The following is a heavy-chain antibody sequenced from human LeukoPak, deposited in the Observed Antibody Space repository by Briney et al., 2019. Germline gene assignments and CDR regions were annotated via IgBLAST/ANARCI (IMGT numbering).Heavy chain of an antibody. Sequence: ASVTVSFTSSGYTFTGYYMHWVGQAPGQGREGMGWINPNSGGTNYAQKFQGRATMTRDTSISTAYMELSRLRSDDTAVYYCARAARHSVLEADFDYWGQGTLVTVSS. CDR1: GYTFTGYY. CDR2: INPNSGGT. D-gene: IGHD2-8*02. V-gene: IGHV1-2*02. CDR3: ARAARHSVLEADFDY. J-gene: IGHJ4*02.